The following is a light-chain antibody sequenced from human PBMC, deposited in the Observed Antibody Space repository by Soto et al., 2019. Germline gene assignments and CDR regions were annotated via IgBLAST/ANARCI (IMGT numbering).Light chain of an antibody. CDR2: DAS. Sequence: EIVLTQSPGTLSLSPGERATLSCRASQSVSSSYLAWYQQKPGQAPRLLIFDASSRATGISDRFSGSGSGTDFTLTISRLEPEDFAVYYCQQYGRSPWTFGQGTTGDIK. J-gene: IGKJ1*01. V-gene: IGKV3-20*01. CDR3: QQYGRSPWT. CDR1: QSVSSSY.